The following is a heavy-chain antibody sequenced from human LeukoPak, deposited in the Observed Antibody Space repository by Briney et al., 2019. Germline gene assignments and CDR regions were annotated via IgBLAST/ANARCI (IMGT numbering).Heavy chain of an antibody. CDR2: INHSGST. V-gene: IGHV4-34*01. D-gene: IGHD1-7*01. Sequence: SETLPLTCAVYGGSFSGYYWSWIRQPPGKGLEWIGEINHSGSTNYNPSLKSRVTISVDTSKNQFSLKLSSVTAADTAVYYCARAYGWNSSTFFDYWGQGTLVTVSS. J-gene: IGHJ4*02. CDR3: ARAYGWNSSTFFDY. CDR1: GGSFSGYY.